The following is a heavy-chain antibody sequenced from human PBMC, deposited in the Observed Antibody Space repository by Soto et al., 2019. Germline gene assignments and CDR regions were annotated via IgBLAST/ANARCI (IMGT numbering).Heavy chain of an antibody. CDR1: GYSVTSYW. V-gene: IGHV5-51*01. Sequence: XESLNISCKGSGYSVTSYWIGWVRQMPGKGLEWMGIIYPGDSDTRYSPSFQGQVTISADKSISTAYLQWSSLKASDTAMYYCARHINPYDPFDYWGQGNLVTVSS. D-gene: IGHD5-12*01. J-gene: IGHJ4*02. CDR3: ARHINPYDPFDY. CDR2: IYPGDSDT.